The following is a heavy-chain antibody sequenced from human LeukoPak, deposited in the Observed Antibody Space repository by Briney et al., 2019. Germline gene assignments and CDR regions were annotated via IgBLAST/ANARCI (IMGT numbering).Heavy chain of an antibody. V-gene: IGHV1-8*01. Sequence: ASVKVSCKASGYTFTNYDFNWVRQAPGQGLEWLGWMRPNTGDTHSALKFQGRVTMTRDTSITTAYMELSSLASDDTAVYFCAISTGWYRFDYWGQGTKVTVSS. CDR1: GYTFTNYD. CDR3: AISTGWYRFDY. CDR2: MRPNTGDT. D-gene: IGHD6-19*01. J-gene: IGHJ4*02.